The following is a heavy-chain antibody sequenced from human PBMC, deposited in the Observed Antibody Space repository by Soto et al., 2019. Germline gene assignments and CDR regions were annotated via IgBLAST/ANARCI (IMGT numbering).Heavy chain of an antibody. CDR3: ARGKRVPAAMSYYYYYMDV. J-gene: IGHJ6*03. CDR2: MNPNSDNT. CDR1: GYTFTSYD. Sequence: ASEKVSSKASGYTFTSYDINWVRQATGQGLEWMGWMNPNSDNTGYAQKFQGRVTMNRNTSISTAYMELSSLRSEDTAVYYFARGKRVPAAMSYYYYYMDVWGKGTTVTVSS. V-gene: IGHV1-8*01. D-gene: IGHD2-2*01.